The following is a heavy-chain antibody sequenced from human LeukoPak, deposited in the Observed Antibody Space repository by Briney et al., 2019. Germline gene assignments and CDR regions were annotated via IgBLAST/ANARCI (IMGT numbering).Heavy chain of an antibody. CDR2: ISGGGSTM. Sequence: AGGSLGLSCAASGFTFSNYEMSWVRQAPGKGLEWVSYISGGGSTMYYADSVKGRFTISRDNAKNSLFLQMNSLRAEDTAVYYCARDPAGVDYWGQGTLVTVSS. V-gene: IGHV3-48*03. CDR3: ARDPAGVDY. J-gene: IGHJ4*02. D-gene: IGHD3-10*01. CDR1: GFTFSNYE.